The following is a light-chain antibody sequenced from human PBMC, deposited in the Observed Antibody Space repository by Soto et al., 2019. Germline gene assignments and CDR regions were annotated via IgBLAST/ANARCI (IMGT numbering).Light chain of an antibody. CDR3: SSYASSSTYV. V-gene: IGLV2-14*03. Sequence: QSALTQPASVSGSPGQSITISCTGTSSDVGGYKYVSWYQQHPGKAPKLMIYDVSSRPSGVSNRFSGSKSGNTASLTISGLRAEDEADYYCSSYASSSTYVFGTGTKVTVL. CDR1: SSDVGGYKY. J-gene: IGLJ1*01. CDR2: DVS.